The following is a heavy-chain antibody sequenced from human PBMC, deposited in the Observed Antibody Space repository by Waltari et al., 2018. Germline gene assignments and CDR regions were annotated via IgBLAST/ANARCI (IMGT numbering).Heavy chain of an antibody. J-gene: IGHJ4*02. CDR3: AKTYYYGSGSYYAIDY. CDR2: IWYDGSNK. CDR1: GFTFSSYG. Sequence: QVQLVESGGGVVQPGRSLRLSCAASGFTFSSYGMHWVRQAPGKGLEWVAVIWYDGSNKYYADSVKGRFTISRDNSKNTLYLQMNSLRAEDTAMYYCAKTYYYGSGSYYAIDYWGQGTLVTVSS. D-gene: IGHD3-10*01. V-gene: IGHV3-30*18.